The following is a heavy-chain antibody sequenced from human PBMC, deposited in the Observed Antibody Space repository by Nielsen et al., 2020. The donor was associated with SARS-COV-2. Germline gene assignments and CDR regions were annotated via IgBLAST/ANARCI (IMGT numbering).Heavy chain of an antibody. D-gene: IGHD6-13*01. V-gene: IGHV1-8*01. CDR2: MNPNSGNT. CDR3: ARASSSSWQYYYYYCGMDV. Sequence: WVRQAPGQGLEWMGWMNPNSGNTGYAQKFQGRVTMTRNTSISTAYMELSSLRSEDTAVYYCARASSSSWQYYYYYCGMDVWGQGTTVTVSS. J-gene: IGHJ6*02.